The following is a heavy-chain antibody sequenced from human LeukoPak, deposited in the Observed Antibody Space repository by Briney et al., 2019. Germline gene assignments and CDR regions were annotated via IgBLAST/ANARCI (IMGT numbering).Heavy chain of an antibody. CDR3: ARDQRDGDYDFDY. Sequence: GGSLRLSCAASGFTFSSYSMNWVRQAPGKGLEWGSSISSSSSYIYYADSVKGRFTISRDNAKNSLYLQMNSLRAEDTAVYYCARDQRDGDYDFDYWGQGTLVTVSS. CDR1: GFTFSSYS. V-gene: IGHV3-21*01. J-gene: IGHJ4*02. CDR2: ISSSSSYI. D-gene: IGHD4-17*01.